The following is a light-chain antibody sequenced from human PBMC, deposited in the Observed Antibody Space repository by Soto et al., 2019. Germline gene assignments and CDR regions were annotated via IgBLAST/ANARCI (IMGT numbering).Light chain of an antibody. CDR1: SSDVGGYNY. CDR2: DVS. J-gene: IGLJ2*01. CDR3: RSYTSSSSLV. V-gene: IGLV2-14*01. Sequence: HSALTQPASGSGSPGQSTTISCTGTSSDVGGYNYVSWYQQHPGKAPKLMIYDVSNRPSGVSNRFSGSKSGNTASLTISGLQAEDEADYYCRSYTSSSSLVFGGGTKLTVL.